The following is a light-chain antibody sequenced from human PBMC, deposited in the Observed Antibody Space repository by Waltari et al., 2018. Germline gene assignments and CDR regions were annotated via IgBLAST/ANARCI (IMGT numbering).Light chain of an antibody. J-gene: IGKJ4*01. V-gene: IGKV3-20*01. Sequence: TQSPGSLSLSPGERATLSCRASQTISGSWLTWYQQKPGQAPRLLIYGASSRATAIPDRFSGSGSGTDFTLTISRLEPEDFAVYYCQQYDDSSVTFGGGTKVEIK. CDR2: GAS. CDR1: QTISGSW. CDR3: QQYDDSSVT.